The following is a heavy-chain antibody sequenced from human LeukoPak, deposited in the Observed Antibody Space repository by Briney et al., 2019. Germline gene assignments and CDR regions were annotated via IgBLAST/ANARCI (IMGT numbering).Heavy chain of an antibody. J-gene: IGHJ6*03. D-gene: IGHD2-2*01. CDR1: GFTVSSNY. CDR2: IYSDGST. Sequence: PGGSLRLSSAPCGFTVSSNYISWVRQAPGKGLEWVSAIYSDGSTYYADSVKGRFTISRDNSKNTVYLQMNSLRVDDTAVYYCARLMYQLLSHMDVWGKGTTVTVS. CDR3: ARLMYQLLSHMDV. V-gene: IGHV3-53*01.